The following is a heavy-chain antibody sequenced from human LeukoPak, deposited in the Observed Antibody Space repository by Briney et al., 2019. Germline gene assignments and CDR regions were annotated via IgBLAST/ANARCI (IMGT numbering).Heavy chain of an antibody. D-gene: IGHD2-15*01. CDR2: IYPGDSDT. V-gene: IGHV5-51*01. CDR3: ARRGSYCSGGSCRGNWFDP. Sequence: GESLKISCKGSGCSFTSYWIGWVRQMPGKGLEWMGIIYPGDSDTRYSPSFQGQVTISADKSISTAYLQWSSLKASDTAMYYCARRGSYCSGGSCRGNWFDPWGQGTLVTVSS. CDR1: GCSFTSYW. J-gene: IGHJ5*02.